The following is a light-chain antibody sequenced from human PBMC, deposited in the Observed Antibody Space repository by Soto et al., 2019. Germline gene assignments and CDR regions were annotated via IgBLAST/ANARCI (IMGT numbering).Light chain of an antibody. J-gene: IGKJ1*01. Sequence: SGLTHSPITLSFSPGGRATLPRMGSLSVSSSYLACYQQTPGQAPRLLIYGASSRATGMPDRFSGSGSGTDFTPTISRLEPEDFAVYYCQQYGSSPRTFGHGTKVDIK. CDR1: LSVSSSY. CDR3: QQYGSSPRT. V-gene: IGKV3-20*01. CDR2: GAS.